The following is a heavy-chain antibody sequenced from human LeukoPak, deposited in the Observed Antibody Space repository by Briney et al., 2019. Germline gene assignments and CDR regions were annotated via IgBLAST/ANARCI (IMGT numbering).Heavy chain of an antibody. CDR3: TAKVIRGNSGDDYDD. J-gene: IGHJ4*02. D-gene: IGHD5-12*01. CDR2: ISSDGNDK. CDR1: GFTFSTYA. Sequence: PGGSLRLSCAASGFTFSTYAMSSVRQAPGKGLEWEALISSDGNDKLYGDSVRGRFTISRDDSKSTLYLQMNSLRAEDTAVYYCTAKVIRGNSGDDYDDWGQGTLVTVSS. V-gene: IGHV3-30*03.